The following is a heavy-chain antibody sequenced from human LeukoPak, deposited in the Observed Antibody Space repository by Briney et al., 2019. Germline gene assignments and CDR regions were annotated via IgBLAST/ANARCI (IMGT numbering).Heavy chain of an antibody. CDR3: ARRYYYDSSGYYYNYFDD. D-gene: IGHD3-22*01. V-gene: IGHV5-51*01. Sequence: GESLKISCKGSGYTFTSYWIGWVRQMPGKGLEWMGIIYPGDSDTRYSPSFQGQVTISADKSISTAYLQWSSLKASDTAMYYCARRYYYDSSGYYYNYFDDWGQGTLVTVSS. CDR1: GYTFTSYW. CDR2: IYPGDSDT. J-gene: IGHJ4*02.